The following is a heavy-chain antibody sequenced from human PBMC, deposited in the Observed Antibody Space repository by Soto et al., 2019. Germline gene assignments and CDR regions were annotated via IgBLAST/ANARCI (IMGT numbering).Heavy chain of an antibody. Sequence: ASVKVSCKASGYTFTSYDINWVRQATGQGLEWMGWMNPNSGNTGYAQKFQGRVTMTRNTSISTAYMELSSLRSEDTAVYYCARIYCSGGSCSKRAFDIWCQGTMVTVSS. CDR1: GYTFTSYD. CDR2: MNPNSGNT. V-gene: IGHV1-8*01. D-gene: IGHD2-15*01. J-gene: IGHJ3*02. CDR3: ARIYCSGGSCSKRAFDI.